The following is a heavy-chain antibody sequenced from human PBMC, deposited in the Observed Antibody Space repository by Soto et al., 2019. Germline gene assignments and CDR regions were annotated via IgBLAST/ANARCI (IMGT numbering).Heavy chain of an antibody. Sequence: QVQLVESGGGVVQPGRSLRLSCAASGFTFSSYGMHWVRQAPGKGLEWVAVIWYDGSNKYYADSVKGRFTISRDNSKNTLYLPMNSLRAEDTAVYYCARDGTDPYYFDYWGPGTLVTVSS. CDR2: IWYDGSNK. D-gene: IGHD1-1*01. CDR1: GFTFSSYG. V-gene: IGHV3-33*01. CDR3: ARDGTDPYYFDY. J-gene: IGHJ4*02.